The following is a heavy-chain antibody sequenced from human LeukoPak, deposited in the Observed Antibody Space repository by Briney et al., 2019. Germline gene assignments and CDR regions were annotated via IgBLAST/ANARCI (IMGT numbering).Heavy chain of an antibody. D-gene: IGHD3-22*01. CDR1: GGSISSYY. CDR2: IYYSGST. V-gene: IGHV4-59*01. Sequence: SETLSLTCTVSGGSISSYYWSWIRQPPGKGLEWIGYIYYSGSTNYNPSLKSRVTISVDTSKNQFSLKLSSVTAADTAVYYCAKDRGYYDSSGYCTLDYWGQGTLVTVSS. CDR3: AKDRGYYDSSGYCTLDY. J-gene: IGHJ4*02.